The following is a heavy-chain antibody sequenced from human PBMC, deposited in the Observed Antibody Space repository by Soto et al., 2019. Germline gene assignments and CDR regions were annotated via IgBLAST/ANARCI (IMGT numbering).Heavy chain of an antibody. V-gene: IGHV4-59*08. J-gene: IGHJ4*02. CDR2: IFYTGTT. D-gene: IGHD3-22*01. Sequence: PSETLSLTCIVSGDSISGYYLSWIRHSPGKGLEWIGYIFYTGTTNYNPSLKSRVTMSIDTSKKQFSLNLSSVTAADTAVYYCARLLYDRRGYYYFDYWGQGTLVTVSS. CDR3: ARLLYDRRGYYYFDY. CDR1: GDSISGYY.